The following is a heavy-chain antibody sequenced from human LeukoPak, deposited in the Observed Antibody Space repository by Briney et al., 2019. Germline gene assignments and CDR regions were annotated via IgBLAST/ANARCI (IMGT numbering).Heavy chain of an antibody. Sequence: PGGSLRLSCADSGFAFGSCAMSWVRQAPGKGLEWVSAISGSGGSTYYADSVKGRFTISRDNSKNTLYLQMNSLRAEDTAVYYCAKARGNTAMVRWGQGTLVTVSS. CDR2: ISGSGGST. D-gene: IGHD5-18*01. J-gene: IGHJ4*02. CDR1: GFAFGSCA. CDR3: AKARGNTAMVR. V-gene: IGHV3-23*01.